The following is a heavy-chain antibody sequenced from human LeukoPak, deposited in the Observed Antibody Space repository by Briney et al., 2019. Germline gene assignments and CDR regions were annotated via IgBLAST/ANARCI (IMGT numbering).Heavy chain of an antibody. D-gene: IGHD1-26*01. Sequence: PGGSLRLSCAASGFTFSSYWMHWVRQAPGKGLVWVSRINSDGSSTSYADSVKGRFTISRDNAKNTLYLQMNSLRAEDTAVYYCARGKVSSGSYYYYYYGMDVWGQGTTVTVSS. V-gene: IGHV3-74*01. CDR2: INSDGSST. CDR1: GFTFSSYW. CDR3: ARGKVSSGSYYYYYYGMDV. J-gene: IGHJ6*02.